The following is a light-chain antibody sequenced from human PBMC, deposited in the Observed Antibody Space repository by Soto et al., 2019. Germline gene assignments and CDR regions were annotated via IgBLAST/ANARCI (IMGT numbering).Light chain of an antibody. Sequence: QSALTQPPSASGSPGQSVTISCTGTNSDVGTYNYVSWYQQHPGKAPKLMIYEVTKRPSGVPDRFSGSKSGNTASLTVSGLQTEDEAVYHCSSYAGTYNVVFGGGTKVTVL. CDR2: EVT. CDR1: NSDVGTYNY. CDR3: SSYAGTYNVV. J-gene: IGLJ2*01. V-gene: IGLV2-8*01.